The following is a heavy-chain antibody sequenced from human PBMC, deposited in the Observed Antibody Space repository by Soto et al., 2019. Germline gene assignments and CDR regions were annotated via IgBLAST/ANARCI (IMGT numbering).Heavy chain of an antibody. CDR2: IYPSDSDT. V-gene: IGHV5-51*01. Sequence: GASLKISCKGSGYSSTSYWIGWVRQMPGKGLEWMGIIYPSDSDTRYSPSFQGQVTISADKSISTAYLQWSGLKASDTAMYYCARHRRWLQSDYYFYGMDVWGQGTTVTVSS. D-gene: IGHD5-12*01. CDR3: ARHRRWLQSDYYFYGMDV. J-gene: IGHJ6*02. CDR1: GYSSTSYW.